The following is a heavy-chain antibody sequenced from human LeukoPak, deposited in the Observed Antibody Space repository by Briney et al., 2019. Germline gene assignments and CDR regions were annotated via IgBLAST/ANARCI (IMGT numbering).Heavy chain of an antibody. J-gene: IGHJ4*02. CDR2: IIPNNGGT. CDR3: ARANQNYFDY. Sequence: ASVKVSCKTSGYTFTDYHMHWVRQAPGQGLEWMGWIIPNNGGTNYAQKFQGRVTMTRDTSISTAFMDLSRLRSDDTAIYYCARANQNYFDYWGQGTLVTVSS. V-gene: IGHV1-2*02. CDR1: GYTFTDYH.